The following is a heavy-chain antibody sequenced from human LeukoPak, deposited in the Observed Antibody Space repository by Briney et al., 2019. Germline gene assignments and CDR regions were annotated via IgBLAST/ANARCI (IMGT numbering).Heavy chain of an antibody. D-gene: IGHD2-2*02. CDR1: GCTFSCYA. Sequence: SSVKVSCKASGCTFSCYAISWVRQPRGKGLDWMGGIIPIFGTANYAQKFQGRVTITADESTSTAYMELSSLRSEDTAVYYCARVPYCSSTSCYKEYYFDYWGQGTLVTVSS. CDR2: IIPIFGTA. CDR3: ARVPYCSSTSCYKEYYFDY. V-gene: IGHV1-69*13. J-gene: IGHJ4*02.